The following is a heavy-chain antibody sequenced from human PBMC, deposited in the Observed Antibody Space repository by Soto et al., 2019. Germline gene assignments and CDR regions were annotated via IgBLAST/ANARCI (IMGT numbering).Heavy chain of an antibody. J-gene: IGHJ4*02. Sequence: QVQMVQSGAEVKKPGSSVKVSCKASGGTFSSYAISWVRQAPGQGLEWMGGIIPIFGTATYAQKFQGRVTITADESTSTAYMELSSLRSEATAVYYCARQRGYSYGYFGAFDYWGQGTLVTVSS. CDR2: IIPIFGTA. CDR3: ARQRGYSYGYFGAFDY. CDR1: GGTFSSYA. D-gene: IGHD5-18*01. V-gene: IGHV1-69*01.